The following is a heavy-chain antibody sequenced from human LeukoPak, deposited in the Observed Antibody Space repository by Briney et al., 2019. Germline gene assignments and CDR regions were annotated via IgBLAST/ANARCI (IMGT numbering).Heavy chain of an antibody. CDR3: AREGTNWGYAFDI. CDR2: IYTSRSA. D-gene: IGHD7-27*01. CDR1: GGSISSYY. J-gene: IGHJ3*02. Sequence: PSETLSLTCTVSGGSISSYYWSWIRQPAGKGLEWIGRIYTSRSANYNPSLKSRVTMSVDTSKNKFSLKLSSVTVADMAVYYCAREGTNWGYAFDIWGQGTMVTVSS. V-gene: IGHV4-4*07.